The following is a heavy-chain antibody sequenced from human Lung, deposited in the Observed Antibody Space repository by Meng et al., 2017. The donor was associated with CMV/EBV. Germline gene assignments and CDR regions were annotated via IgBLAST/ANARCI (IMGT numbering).Heavy chain of an antibody. CDR1: GDSITNHNW. CDR3: LRRSGGSV. CDR2: IPHRGSS. V-gene: IGHV4-4*02. J-gene: IGHJ1*01. Sequence: QVQLRESGPALVKPSETMALTCAVSGDSITNHNWWAWVRQPPGKGLEWIGEIPHRGSSAYNPSLKSRVSMSIDKSKNQFSLKLTSVTAADTAVYHCLRRSGGSVWGQGTLVTVSS. D-gene: IGHD3-10*01.